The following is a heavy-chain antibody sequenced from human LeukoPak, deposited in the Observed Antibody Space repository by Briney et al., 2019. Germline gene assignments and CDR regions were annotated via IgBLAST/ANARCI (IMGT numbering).Heavy chain of an antibody. J-gene: IGHJ4*02. V-gene: IGHV1-24*01. CDR2: FDLEDGET. D-gene: IGHD1-26*01. Sequence: ASVKVSCKVSGYTLTELSMHWVRQAPGKGLEWMGGFDLEDGETIYAQKFQGRVTMTEDTSTDTAYMELSSLRSEDTAVYYCATDLLLRQEVWPTGYWGRGTLVTVSS. CDR3: ATDLLLRQEVWPTGY. CDR1: GYTLTELS.